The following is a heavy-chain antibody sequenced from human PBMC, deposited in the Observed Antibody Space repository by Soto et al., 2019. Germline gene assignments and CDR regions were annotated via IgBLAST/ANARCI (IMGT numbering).Heavy chain of an antibody. V-gene: IGHV3-21*01. J-gene: IGHJ6*01. D-gene: IGHD5-12*01. CDR2: ISSSSSYI. CDR1: GFTFSSYS. CDR3: ARGDGYNKGLWRYSYGRDV. Sequence: EVQLVESGGGLVKPGGSLRLSCAASGFTFSSYSMNWVRQAPGKGLEWVSSISSSSSYIYYADSVKGRFTISRDNPKNSLYLQMNSLRAEDTDVYYCARGDGYNKGLWRYSYGRDVWGQGTTVTVSS.